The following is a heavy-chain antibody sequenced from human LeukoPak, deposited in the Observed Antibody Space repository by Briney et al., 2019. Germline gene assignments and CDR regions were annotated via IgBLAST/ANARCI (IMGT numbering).Heavy chain of an antibody. Sequence: GESLKISCEGSRYSFTSYWIGWVRQMLGKGLEWMGIIYPGNSDTRYIPSFQGQVTISADKSINTAYLQWTSLKASDTAIYYCARRRGGGSPFDYWGQGTLVTVSS. CDR3: ARRRGGGSPFDY. J-gene: IGHJ4*02. D-gene: IGHD1-26*01. CDR2: IYPGNSDT. V-gene: IGHV5-51*01. CDR1: RYSFTSYW.